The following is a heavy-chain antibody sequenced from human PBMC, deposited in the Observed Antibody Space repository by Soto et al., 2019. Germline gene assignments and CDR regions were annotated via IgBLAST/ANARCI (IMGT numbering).Heavy chain of an antibody. CDR3: GKGKELGVVRYGLDA. CDR2: FGGDENYT. V-gene: IGHV3-74*01. J-gene: IGHJ6*02. CDR1: GFSVKRYW. D-gene: IGHD3-3*01. Sequence: PGGSLRLSCGASGFSVKRYWMHWVRQAPGKGLVWLSRFGGDENYTDYADSVRGRFTISRDIAKNTIYLQMNSLRAEDTAVYYCGKGKELGVVRYGLDAWGQGXTVTVYS.